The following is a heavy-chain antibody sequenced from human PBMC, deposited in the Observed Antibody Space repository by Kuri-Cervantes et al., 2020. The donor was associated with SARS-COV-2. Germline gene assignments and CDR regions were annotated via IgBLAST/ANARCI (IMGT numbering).Heavy chain of an antibody. V-gene: IGHV3-48*01. J-gene: IGHJ4*02. CDR2: ISSSSSTI. CDR1: GFTFSSYS. D-gene: IGHD4-17*01. Sequence: GGSLRLSCAASGFTFSSYSMNWVRQAPGKGLEWVSYISSSSSTIYYADSVKGRFTISRDNAKNSLYLQMNSLRAEDTAVYYCAKAPYGDKGAFDYWGQGTLVTVSS. CDR3: AKAPYGDKGAFDY.